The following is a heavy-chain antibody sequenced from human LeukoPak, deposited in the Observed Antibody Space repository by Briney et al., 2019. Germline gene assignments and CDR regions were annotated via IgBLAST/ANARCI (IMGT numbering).Heavy chain of an antibody. V-gene: IGHV4-4*07. CDR1: DASISTYY. CDR3: ARWMRGPVHEAYFDY. J-gene: IGHJ4*02. D-gene: IGHD2-2*03. CDR2: ISSSGNT. Sequence: SETLSLTCTVSDASISTYYWSWIRQPAGKGLEWIGHISSSGNTNYNPSLKSRVTMSVDTSKNHFSLKLTSVTAADTAMYYCARWMRGPVHEAYFDYWGQGTLVTVSS.